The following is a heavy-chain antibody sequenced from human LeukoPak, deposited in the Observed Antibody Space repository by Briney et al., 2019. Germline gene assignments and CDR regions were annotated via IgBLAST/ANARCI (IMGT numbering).Heavy chain of an antibody. J-gene: IGHJ3*02. Sequence: GGSLRLSCAASGFTFDDYAMHWVRQAPGKGLEWVSGISWNSGSIGYADSVKGRFTNSRDNAKNSLYLQMNSLRAEDTALYYCAKDRGTGTESDAFDIWGQGTMVTVSS. CDR3: AKDRGTGTESDAFDI. CDR1: GFTFDDYA. CDR2: ISWNSGSI. V-gene: IGHV3-9*01. D-gene: IGHD1-1*01.